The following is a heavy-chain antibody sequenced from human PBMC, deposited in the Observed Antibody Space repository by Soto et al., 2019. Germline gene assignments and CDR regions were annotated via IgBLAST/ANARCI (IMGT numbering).Heavy chain of an antibody. Sequence: QVQLQESGPGLVKPSETLSLTCTVSGGSISSYYWSWIRQSPGKGLDWIGYIYYSGNTHYNPSLKSRVTISLDRSKNQFSLKLSSVTAADTAVYYCATYYDILTGYYAFDYWGQGTLVTVSS. J-gene: IGHJ4*02. V-gene: IGHV4-59*01. CDR3: ATYYDILTGYYAFDY. CDR2: IYYSGNT. D-gene: IGHD3-9*01. CDR1: GGSISSYY.